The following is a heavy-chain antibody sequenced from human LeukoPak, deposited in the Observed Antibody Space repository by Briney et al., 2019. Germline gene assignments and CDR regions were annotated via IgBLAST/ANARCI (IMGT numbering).Heavy chain of an antibody. CDR3: ARDLDTAMEDRFGWFDP. V-gene: IGHV4-31*03. D-gene: IGHD5-18*01. CDR1: GGSISSGGYS. J-gene: IGHJ5*02. Sequence: SETLSLTCTVSGGSISSGGYSWSWIRQHPGKGLEWIGYIYYSGSTYYNPSLKSRVTISVDTSKNQFSLKLSSVTAADTAVYYCARDLDTAMEDRFGWFDPWGQGTLVTVSS. CDR2: IYYSGST.